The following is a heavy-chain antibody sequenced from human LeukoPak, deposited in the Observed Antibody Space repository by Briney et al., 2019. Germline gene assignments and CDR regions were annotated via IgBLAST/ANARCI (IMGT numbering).Heavy chain of an antibody. V-gene: IGHV3-48*01. CDR2: ISSSTTTM. CDR1: GFSFYTYS. J-gene: IGHJ4*02. D-gene: IGHD3-22*01. Sequence: GGSLRLSCAASGFSFYTYSMDWVRQAPGKGLEWVSYISSSTTTMLYEDSVKGRFTISRDNAKNSLYLQMDSLRAEDTAVYYCARGRHYYDSSVNRGADYWGQGTLVTVSS. CDR3: ARGRHYYDSSVNRGADY.